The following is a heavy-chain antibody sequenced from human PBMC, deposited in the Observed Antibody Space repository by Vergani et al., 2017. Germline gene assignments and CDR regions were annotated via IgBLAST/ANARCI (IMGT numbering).Heavy chain of an antibody. CDR2: INPSGGST. CDR1: GYTFTSYY. D-gene: IGHD2-2*01. CDR3: ARDSRYCSSTSCYVGRDWFYP. V-gene: IGHV1-46*01. Sequence: QVQLVQSGAEVKKPGASVKVSCKASGYTFTSYYMHWVRQAPGQGLEWMGIINPSGGSTSYAQKFQGRVTMTRDTSTSTVYMELSSLRSEDTAVYYWARDSRYCSSTSCYVGRDWFYPWGQGTLVTVSS. J-gene: IGHJ5*02.